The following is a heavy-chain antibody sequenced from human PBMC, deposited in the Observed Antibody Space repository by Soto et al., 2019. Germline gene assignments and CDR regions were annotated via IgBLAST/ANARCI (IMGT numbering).Heavy chain of an antibody. Sequence: GASLKISCKGSGYNFANYRIGWVRQMPGKGLEWMGIIYPSNSDTRYSPSFQGQVTISADTSISTAYLEWSSLKASDTAIYYCARHVYYDVLKKNYWGQGTLVTVPQ. V-gene: IGHV5-51*01. D-gene: IGHD3-9*01. CDR2: IYPSNSDT. CDR3: ARHVYYDVLKKNY. CDR1: GYNFANYR. J-gene: IGHJ4*02.